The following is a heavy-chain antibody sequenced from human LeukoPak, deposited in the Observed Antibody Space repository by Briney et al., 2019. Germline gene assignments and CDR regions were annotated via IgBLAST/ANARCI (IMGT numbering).Heavy chain of an antibody. CDR1: GFTFNHYW. D-gene: IGHD2-15*01. CDR2: IKEDGSTK. J-gene: IGHJ6*02. CDR3: SGYCNGGSCYSLPPLYYYGMDV. V-gene: IGHV3-7*03. Sequence: GGSLRLSCAASGFTFNHYWMSWVRQAPGKGLEWVANIKEDGSTKYYMDSVKGRFTVSRDNSKNTLYLQMNSLRAEDTAVYYCSGYCNGGSCYSLPPLYYYGMDVWGHGTTVTVSS.